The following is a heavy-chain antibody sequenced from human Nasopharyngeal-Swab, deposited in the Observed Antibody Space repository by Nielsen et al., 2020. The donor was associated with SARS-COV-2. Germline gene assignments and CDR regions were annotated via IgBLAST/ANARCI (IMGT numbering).Heavy chain of an antibody. J-gene: IGHJ3*02. Sequence: GESLKISCAASGFTFDDYGLSWVRQAPGKGLEWVSGINWNGGSASYRDSVKGRFTISRDNDKNSLYLQMNSLRAEDTAFYFCARDSPNYIETTLGAFDIWGQGTMVTVSS. CDR3: ARDSPNYIETTLGAFDI. CDR1: GFTFDDYG. CDR2: INWNGGSA. D-gene: IGHD5-12*01. V-gene: IGHV3-20*04.